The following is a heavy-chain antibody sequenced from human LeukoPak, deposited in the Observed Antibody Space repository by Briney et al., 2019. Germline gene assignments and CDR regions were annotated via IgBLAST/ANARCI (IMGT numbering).Heavy chain of an antibody. D-gene: IGHD3-16*02. CDR3: AKSTTSGDYVWGSYRSFDY. V-gene: IGHV3-23*01. CDR1: GFIFSNYG. CDR2: ISGSGGST. Sequence: GGSLRLSCAASGFIFSNYGMNWVRQAPGKGLEWVSAISGSGGSTYYADSVKGRFTISRDNSKNTLYLQMNSLRAEDTAVYYCAKSTTSGDYVWGSYRSFDYWGQGTLVTVSS. J-gene: IGHJ4*02.